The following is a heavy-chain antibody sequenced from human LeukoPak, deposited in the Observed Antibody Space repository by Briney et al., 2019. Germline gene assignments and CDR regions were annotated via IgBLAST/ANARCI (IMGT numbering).Heavy chain of an antibody. CDR2: INHSGST. J-gene: IGHJ6*03. D-gene: IGHD6-6*01. V-gene: IGHV4-34*01. CDR1: GGSFSGYY. CDR3: ARGLYSSSSYYYYYMDV. Sequence: SETLSLTCAVYGGSFSGYYWSWVRQPPGKGLEWIGEINHSGSTNYNPSLKSRVTISVDTSKNQFSLKLSSVTAADTAVYYCARGLYSSSSYYYYYMDVWGKGTTVTVSS.